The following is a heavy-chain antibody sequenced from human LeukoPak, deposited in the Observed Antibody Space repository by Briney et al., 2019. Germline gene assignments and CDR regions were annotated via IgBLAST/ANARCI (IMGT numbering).Heavy chain of an antibody. D-gene: IGHD6-13*01. CDR1: GYTFSNND. J-gene: IGHJ4*02. Sequence: ASVKVSCKASGYTFSNNDINWVRQATGQGLEWMGWMNPISGNTGFAQKFQGRVTISRSTSISTAYMELSRLRSDDTAVYYCARDSPFDYWGQGTLVTVSS. CDR3: ARDSPFDY. V-gene: IGHV1-8*03. CDR2: MNPISGNT.